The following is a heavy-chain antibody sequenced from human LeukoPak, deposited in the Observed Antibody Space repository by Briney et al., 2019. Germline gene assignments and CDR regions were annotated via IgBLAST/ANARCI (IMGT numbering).Heavy chain of an antibody. CDR2: INKDGSAT. Sequence: PGGSLRLSCEASGFTFDAYAMHWVRQAPGKGLEWVSLINKDGSATYYADSVKGRFAISRDNSKNSLYLQMNSLRSEDTASYYCATWALYRSLDVWGQGTTVTVCS. V-gene: IGHV3-43*02. D-gene: IGHD2-8*01. CDR3: ATWALYRSLDV. CDR1: GFTFDAYA. J-gene: IGHJ6*02.